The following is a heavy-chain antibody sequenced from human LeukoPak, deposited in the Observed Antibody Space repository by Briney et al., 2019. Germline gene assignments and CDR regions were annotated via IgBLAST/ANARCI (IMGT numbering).Heavy chain of an antibody. Sequence: GGSLRLSCAASGFTFSSYAMSWVRQAPGKGLEWVANIKQDGTKKYYVDSVEGRFTISTDNTKNSLYLQMNSLRAEDKPVYYCARAFNPRNGGTYYHASDIWGQGTMVTVSS. D-gene: IGHD1-26*01. CDR3: ARAFNPRNGGTYYHASDI. J-gene: IGHJ3*02. V-gene: IGHV3-7*01. CDR2: IKQDGTKK. CDR1: GFTFSSYA.